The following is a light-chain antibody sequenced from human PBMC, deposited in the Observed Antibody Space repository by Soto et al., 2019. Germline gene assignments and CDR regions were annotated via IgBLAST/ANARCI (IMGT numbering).Light chain of an antibody. CDR1: GSDIGSYNF. CDR2: DVS. V-gene: IGLV2-14*01. CDR3: SSYRRGSTPYV. Sequence: QSALTQPASVSGSPGQSITISCTGTGSDIGSYNFVSWYQQHPGKAPKLIIFDVSSRPSGAFNRFSGSKSGNTASLTISGLQAEDEADYYCSSYRRGSTPYVFGTGTKLTVL. J-gene: IGLJ1*01.